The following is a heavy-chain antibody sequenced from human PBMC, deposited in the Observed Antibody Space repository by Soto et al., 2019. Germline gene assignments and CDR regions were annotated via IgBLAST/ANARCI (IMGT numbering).Heavy chain of an antibody. D-gene: IGHD2-21*02. Sequence: PAGSLRLSCAVSGFTFSNYYIHWVRQAPGKGLEWVSSIRSGRDTFYADSVKGRFSISRDDATSSVSLQMNSLRGEDTAVYFCAREETAWPLAYGLDVWGQGTTVTVSS. J-gene: IGHJ6*02. CDR2: IRSGRDT. V-gene: IGHV3-21*01. CDR3: AREETAWPLAYGLDV. CDR1: GFTFSNYY.